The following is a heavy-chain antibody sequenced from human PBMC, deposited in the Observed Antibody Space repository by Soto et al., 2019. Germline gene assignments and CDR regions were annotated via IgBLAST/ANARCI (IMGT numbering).Heavy chain of an antibody. CDR2: INPNSGGT. CDR3: ARVGDEYSSSDYFDY. J-gene: IGHJ4*02. Sequence: ASVKVSCKASGYTFTGYYMHWVRQAPGQGLEWMGWINPNSGGTNYAQKFQGWVTMTRDTSISTAYMELSRLRSDDTAVYYCARVGDEYSSSDYFDYWGQGTLVTVSS. CDR1: GYTFTGYY. V-gene: IGHV1-2*04. D-gene: IGHD6-13*01.